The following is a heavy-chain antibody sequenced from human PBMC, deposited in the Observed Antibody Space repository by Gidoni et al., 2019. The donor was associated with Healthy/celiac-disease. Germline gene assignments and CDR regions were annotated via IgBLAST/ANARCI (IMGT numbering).Heavy chain of an antibody. CDR3: ARNQAKIAASPPFYYYYGMDV. Sequence: QVQLVQSGAEVKKPGASVQVSCKASGYTFTSYGISWVRQAPGQGLEWMGWISAYNGNTNYAQKLQGRVTMTTDTSTSTAYMELRSLRSDDTAVYYCARNQAKIAASPPFYYYYGMDVWGQGTTVTVSS. CDR1: GYTFTSYG. CDR2: ISAYNGNT. J-gene: IGHJ6*02. D-gene: IGHD2-15*01. V-gene: IGHV1-18*01.